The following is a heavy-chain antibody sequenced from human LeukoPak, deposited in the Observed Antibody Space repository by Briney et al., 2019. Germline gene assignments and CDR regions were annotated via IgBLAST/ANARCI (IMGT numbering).Heavy chain of an antibody. Sequence: GASVKVSCKASGYTFTNYGIHWVRQATGQGLEWMGWMNPYSANTGYAQNFQGRITITRNTSISTAYMELSSLRSEDTAVYYCARPQQLVLRSPLDPWAREPWSPSPQ. CDR2: MNPYSANT. CDR1: GYTFTNYG. D-gene: IGHD6-13*01. J-gene: IGHJ5*02. CDR3: ARPQQLVLRSPLDP. V-gene: IGHV1-8*03.